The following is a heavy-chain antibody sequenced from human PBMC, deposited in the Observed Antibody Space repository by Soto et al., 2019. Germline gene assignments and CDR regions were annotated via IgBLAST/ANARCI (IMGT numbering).Heavy chain of an antibody. Sequence: SETLSLTCTVSCGSISSYYWSWIRQPPGKGREWIGYIYYSGGANYNPSLKSRVTISVDTSKNQFSLNLSSVTAAATAVYYCASLRSGWLDYWGQGTLVTVSS. CDR1: CGSISSYY. V-gene: IGHV4-59*08. D-gene: IGHD6-19*01. J-gene: IGHJ4*02. CDR2: IYYSGGA. CDR3: ASLRSGWLDY.